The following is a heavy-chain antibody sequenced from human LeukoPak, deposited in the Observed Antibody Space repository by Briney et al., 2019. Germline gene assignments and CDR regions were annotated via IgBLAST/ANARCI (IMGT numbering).Heavy chain of an antibody. J-gene: IGHJ3*02. CDR3: ARVSIAAAYDAFDI. D-gene: IGHD6-13*01. V-gene: IGHV1-2*02. CDR1: GYTFTGYY. CDR2: INPNSGGT. Sequence: GASVKVSFKASGYTFTGYYMHWVRQAPGQGLEWMGWINPNSGGTNYAQKFQGRVTMTRDTSISTAYMELSRLRSDDTAVYYCARVSIAAAYDAFDIWGQGTMVTVSS.